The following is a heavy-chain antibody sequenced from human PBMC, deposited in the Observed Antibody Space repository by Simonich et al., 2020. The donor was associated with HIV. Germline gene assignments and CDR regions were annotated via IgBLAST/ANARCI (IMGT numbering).Heavy chain of an antibody. V-gene: IGHV4-34*01. Sequence: QVQLQQWGAGLLKPSETLSLTCAVYGGSFSGYYWSWIRPPPGKGLEWLGESKHSGSTNYNPSLKSRVTISVDTSKNQFSLKLSSVTAADTAVYYCARGFYQRLYYFDYWGQGTLVTVSS. CDR2: SKHSGST. J-gene: IGHJ4*02. CDR3: ARGFYQRLYYFDY. CDR1: GGSFSGYY. D-gene: IGHD2-2*01.